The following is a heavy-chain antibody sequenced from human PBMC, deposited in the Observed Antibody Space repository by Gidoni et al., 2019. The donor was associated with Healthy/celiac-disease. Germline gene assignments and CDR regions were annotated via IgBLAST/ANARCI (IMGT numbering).Heavy chain of an antibody. CDR3: ARDGGDTAMVSDGY. CDR1: GFTFSSYS. J-gene: IGHJ4*02. D-gene: IGHD5-18*01. V-gene: IGHV3-21*01. CDR2: ISSSSSYI. Sequence: VQLVESGGGLFKPGGPLRLPCAASGFTFSSYSMNWVRQAPGKGLEWVSSISSSSSYIYYADSVKGRFTISRDNAKNSLYLQMNSLRAEDTAVYYCARDGGDTAMVSDGYWGQGTLVTVSS.